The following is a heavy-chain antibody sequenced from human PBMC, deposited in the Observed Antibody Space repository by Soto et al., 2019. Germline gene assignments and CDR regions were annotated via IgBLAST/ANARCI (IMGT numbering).Heavy chain of an antibody. CDR1: GGSISSDDYY. V-gene: IGHV4-30-4*01. J-gene: IGHJ4*02. CDR3: AREGSSSPEYFDF. CDR2: IYYTGRT. D-gene: IGHD2-15*01. Sequence: PSETLSLTCSVSGGSISSDDYYWTWIRQPPGEGLEWIGYIYYTGRTSSTPSLESRVTISIDTSKNQFSLKLSSVSAADTAVYYCAREGSSSPEYFDFWGPGTLVTVS.